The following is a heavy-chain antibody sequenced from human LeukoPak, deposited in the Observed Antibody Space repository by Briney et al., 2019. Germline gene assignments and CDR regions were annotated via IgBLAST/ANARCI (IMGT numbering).Heavy chain of an antibody. V-gene: IGHV4-61*01. D-gene: IGHD3-22*01. CDR3: ARVSNYYDRPFDY. CDR2: IYYSGST. J-gene: IGHJ4*02. CDR1: GDSVSSNSYY. Sequence: PSETLSLTCTVSGDSVSSNSYYWNWIRQPLGKGLEWIGYIYYSGSTNYNPSLKSRVTISVDTSKNQFSLKLSSVTAADTAVYYCARVSNYYDRPFDYWGQGTLVTVSS.